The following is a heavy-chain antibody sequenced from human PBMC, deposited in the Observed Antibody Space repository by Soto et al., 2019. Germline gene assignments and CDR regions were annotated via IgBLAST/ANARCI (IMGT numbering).Heavy chain of an antibody. CDR1: GYTFTDYW. CDR2: IYPGDSDT. V-gene: IGHV5-51*01. D-gene: IGHD2-2*01. J-gene: IGHJ6*02. Sequence: ESLTISFKGSGYTFTDYWIGLVRQLPGKGLEWMGIIYPGDSDTRYSPSFQGHVTITVDKSTSTAYLQWNTLKASDTAMYYCARHTSNFRYYYYAMDVWGQGTTVTVS. CDR3: ARHTSNFRYYYYAMDV.